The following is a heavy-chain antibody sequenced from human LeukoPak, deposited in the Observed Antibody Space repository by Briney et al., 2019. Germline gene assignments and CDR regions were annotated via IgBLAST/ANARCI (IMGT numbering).Heavy chain of an antibody. CDR2: IRYDGSNE. V-gene: IGHV3-30*02. J-gene: IGHJ4*02. CDR1: GFTFRSYG. CDR3: AKDRPNYYESNGHYYRRDGDY. Sequence: GGSLRLSCAASGFTFRSYGMHWVRQAPGKGLEWVAFIRYDGSNEYYADSVRGRFTISRDNSKNTLYLQMNSLRAEDTAVYYCAKDRPNYYESNGHYYRRDGDYWGQGTLVTVSS. D-gene: IGHD3-22*01.